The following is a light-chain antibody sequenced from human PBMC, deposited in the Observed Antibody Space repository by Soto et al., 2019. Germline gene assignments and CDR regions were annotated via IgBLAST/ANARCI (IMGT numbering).Light chain of an antibody. V-gene: IGLV2-14*01. Sequence: QSVLTQPASVSGSPGQSITISCSGTSSDVGAFNYVSWYQHHPGKAPKLLIYEVTNRPSGVSNRFSGSKSGNTASLTISGLHAEDEADYYCSSYTSLSTIVFGTGTKVTVL. CDR1: SSDVGAFNY. CDR3: SSYTSLSTIV. CDR2: EVT. J-gene: IGLJ1*01.